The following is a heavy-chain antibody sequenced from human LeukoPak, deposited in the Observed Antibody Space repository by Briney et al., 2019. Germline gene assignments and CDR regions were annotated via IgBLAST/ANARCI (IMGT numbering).Heavy chain of an antibody. D-gene: IGHD3-22*01. CDR1: GGSISSHY. Sequence: SETPSLTCTVSGGSISSHYWSWIRQPPGKGLEWVGYIDSSGGTNYNPSLKSRVTISVDTSKNQFSLELTSVTAADTAVYYCARATYFDSSAYLFDYWGQGTLVTVSS. V-gene: IGHV4-59*11. CDR2: IDSSGGT. J-gene: IGHJ4*02. CDR3: ARATYFDSSAYLFDY.